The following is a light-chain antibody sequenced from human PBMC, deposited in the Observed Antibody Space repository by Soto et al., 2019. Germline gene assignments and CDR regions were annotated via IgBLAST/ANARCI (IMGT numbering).Light chain of an antibody. CDR2: DTS. V-gene: IGKV3D-20*01. Sequence: EIVLTQSPATLSLSPGERATLSCGARQNVGSTNLAWYQQKPGLAPRLLISDTSSSATGIPYRFSGSGSGTDFTLTISILEPEDFAVYHCQQYGSSPCTFGPGTKVDI. CDR3: QQYGSSPCT. J-gene: IGKJ3*01. CDR1: QNVGSTN.